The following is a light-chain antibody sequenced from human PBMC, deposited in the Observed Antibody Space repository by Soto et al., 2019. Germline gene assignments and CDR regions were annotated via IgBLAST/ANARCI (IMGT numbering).Light chain of an antibody. CDR2: EVS. CDR1: SSDVGAYNY. Sequence: QSVLTQPPSASGSPGQSVTISCAGTSSDVGAYNYVSWYQQPPGKAPKLMIYEVSKRPSGVPDRFSGSKSGNTASLTVSGLQAEDEADYYCSSYAGSNNFEVFGGGTQLTVL. V-gene: IGLV2-8*01. J-gene: IGLJ2*01. CDR3: SSYAGSNNFEV.